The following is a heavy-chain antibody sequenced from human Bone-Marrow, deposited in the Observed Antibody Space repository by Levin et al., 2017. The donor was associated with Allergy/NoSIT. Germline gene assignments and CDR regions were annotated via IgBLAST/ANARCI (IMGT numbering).Heavy chain of an antibody. CDR1: GFTFGDYY. D-gene: IGHD3-10*01. CDR2: MSISGSTI. J-gene: IGHJ6*02. Sequence: GESLKISCAASGFTFGDYYMNWIRQAPGKGLEWVSYMSISGSTIYYADSVKGRFTISRDNAKNSLYLQMNSLRAEDTAVYYCSRDRWFGSLTDYYGMDVWGQGTTVIVSS. V-gene: IGHV3-11*01. CDR3: SRDRWFGSLTDYYGMDV.